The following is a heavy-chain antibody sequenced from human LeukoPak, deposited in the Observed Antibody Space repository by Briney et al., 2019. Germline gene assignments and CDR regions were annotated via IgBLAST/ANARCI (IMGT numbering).Heavy chain of an antibody. D-gene: IGHD2-15*01. V-gene: IGHV3-7*01. CDR3: ARFGYVAAVDV. Sequence: GGSLRLSCAASGFSFSAYWMTWVRQAPGTGLEWVANINPAGSETYYVDPVKGRFSISRDNAKNLVHLQKNSPRAEDTAVYHCARFGYVAAVDVWGQGTPVTVSS. CDR2: INPAGSET. J-gene: IGHJ4*02. CDR1: GFSFSAYW.